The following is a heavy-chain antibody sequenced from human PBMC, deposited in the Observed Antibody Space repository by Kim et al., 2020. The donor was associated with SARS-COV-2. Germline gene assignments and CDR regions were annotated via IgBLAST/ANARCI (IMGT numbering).Heavy chain of an antibody. Sequence: GGSLRLSCAASGFSFSDAWMTWVRQAPGKGLEWVGRIKSKSGGGTTDYAAPVKGRFTISRDDSKNTLYLQMNSLKTEDTAVYYCSTVRYFYDSTRQDWGQGTKVTVSS. J-gene: IGHJ4*02. V-gene: IGHV3-15*01. CDR2: IKSKSGGGTT. CDR1: GFSFSDAW. CDR3: STVRYFYDSTRQD. D-gene: IGHD3-10*01.